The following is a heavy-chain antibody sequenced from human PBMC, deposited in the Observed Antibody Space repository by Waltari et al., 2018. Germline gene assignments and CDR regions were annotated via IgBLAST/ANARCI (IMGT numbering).Heavy chain of an antibody. D-gene: IGHD6-6*01. V-gene: IGHV1-2*06. Sequence: QVQLVQSGAEVKKPGASVKVSCKASGYTFTGYYMHWVRQAPGQGLEWMGRINPNSGGTNYAQKFQGRVTRTRDTSISTAYMELSRLRSDDTAVYYCARVRSRDSSSSHFDYWGQGTLVTVSS. CDR3: ARVRSRDSSSSHFDY. J-gene: IGHJ4*02. CDR1: GYTFTGYY. CDR2: INPNSGGT.